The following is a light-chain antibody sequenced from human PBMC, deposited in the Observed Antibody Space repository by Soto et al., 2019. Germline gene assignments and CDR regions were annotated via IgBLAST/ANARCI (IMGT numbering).Light chain of an antibody. V-gene: IGLV2-8*01. CDR3: SSYAGTKTLV. CDR1: SSDVGGYNF. J-gene: IGLJ2*01. Sequence: QSALTQPPSASGSPGQSVTISCTGTSSDVGGYNFVSWYQQHPGKAPKLMIYEVSKRPSGVPDRFSGSKSGNTASLTVSGLQAGDEADYYCSSYAGTKTLVFGGGTKLTVL. CDR2: EVS.